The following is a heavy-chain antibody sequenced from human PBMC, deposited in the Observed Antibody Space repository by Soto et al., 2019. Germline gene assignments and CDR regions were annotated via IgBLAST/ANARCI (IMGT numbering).Heavy chain of an antibody. J-gene: IGHJ5*02. Sequence: PGESLKSSCKGSGYSLTSYWIGWVRQMPGKVLELMGIIYPGDSDTRYSPSFQGQVTISADKSISTAYLQWSSLKASDTALYYCARHLQGSISWQWFKPWGQGTLVTVSS. CDR2: IYPGDSDT. CDR1: GYSLTSYW. CDR3: ARHLQGSISWQWFKP. D-gene: IGHD6-13*01. V-gene: IGHV5-51*01.